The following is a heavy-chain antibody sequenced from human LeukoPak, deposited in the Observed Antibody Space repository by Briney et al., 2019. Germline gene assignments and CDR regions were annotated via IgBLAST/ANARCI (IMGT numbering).Heavy chain of an antibody. V-gene: IGHV1-2*02. CDR2: INPNSGGT. D-gene: IGHD3-3*01. CDR1: GYTFTGYY. J-gene: IGHJ4*02. CDR3: ARVRRSLEWSYFDY. Sequence: ASVKVSCKASGYTFTGYYMHWVRQAPGQGLEWMGWINPNSGGTNYAQKFQGRVTMTRDTSISTAYMELSRLRSDDTAVYYCARVRRSLEWSYFDYWGQGTLVTVSS.